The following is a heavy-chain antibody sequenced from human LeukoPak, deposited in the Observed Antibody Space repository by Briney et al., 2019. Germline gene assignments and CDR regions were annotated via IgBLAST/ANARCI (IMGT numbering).Heavy chain of an antibody. CDR2: ISGSGSSP. CDR1: GFTFTTYA. D-gene: IGHD3-16*01. Sequence: QPGGSLRLSCAASGFTFTTYAMNWVRQAPGKGLEWVSGISGSGSSPYYADSVKGRFTISRDNSKNTLYLQMNRLRAEDTAVYYCAKDWRDYPPSYFDYWGQGTLVTVSS. CDR3: AKDWRDYPPSYFDY. V-gene: IGHV3-23*01. J-gene: IGHJ4*02.